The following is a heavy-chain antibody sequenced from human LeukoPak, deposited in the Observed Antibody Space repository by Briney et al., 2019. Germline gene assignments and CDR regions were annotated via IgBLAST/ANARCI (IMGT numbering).Heavy chain of an antibody. V-gene: IGHV4-4*07. CDR1: GGFLSNYN. CDR2: IYIGGST. CDR3: ARTSGRSWFYYYIDV. Sequence: SETLSLTCRVSGGFLSNYNWNWIRQSAGKGLEWIGRIYIGGSTDYNPSLKSRVTMSVDASKNEFSLRLNSVTAADSAVYYCARTSGRSWFYYYIDVWGKGTTVTVSS. D-gene: IGHD2-15*01. J-gene: IGHJ6*03.